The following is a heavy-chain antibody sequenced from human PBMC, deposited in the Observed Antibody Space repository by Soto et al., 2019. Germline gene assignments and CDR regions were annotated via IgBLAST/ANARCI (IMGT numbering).Heavy chain of an antibody. V-gene: IGHV4-4*07. D-gene: IGHD3-9*01. CDR3: AKGLSPSYIDTLTGPDY. CDR2: IYISGTT. CDR1: GGSMNAHF. J-gene: IGHJ4*02. Sequence: PSETLSLTCTVSGGSMNAHFWSWIRQSAGKGLEWIGHIYISGTTMYNPSLKSRVTMSVDPPKNQLSLKLTSVTAADTAVYYCAKGLSPSYIDTLTGPDYWGQGTRVTVSS.